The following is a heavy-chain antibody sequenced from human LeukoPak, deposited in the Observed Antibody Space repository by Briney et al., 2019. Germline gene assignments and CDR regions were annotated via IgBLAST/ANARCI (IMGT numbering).Heavy chain of an antibody. CDR1: GGSFSGYY. CDR3: ARGRGNFDY. CDR2: INHSGST. Sequence: SETLSLTCAVYGGSFSGYYWSWIRQPPGKGLEWIGEINHSGSTNYNPSLKSRVTISVDTSKNQFSLKLSSVTAADTAVYYCARGRGNFDYWGQGTLVTVSS. J-gene: IGHJ4*02. V-gene: IGHV4-34*01.